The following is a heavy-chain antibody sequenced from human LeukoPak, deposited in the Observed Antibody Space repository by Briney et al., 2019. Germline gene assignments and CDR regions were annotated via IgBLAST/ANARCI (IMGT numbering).Heavy chain of an antibody. Sequence: PGGSLRLSCAASRFTFSNAWMSWVRQAPGKGLEWVGRIKSKTDGGTTDYAAPVKGRFTISRDDSKNTLYLQMNSLKAEDTAVYYCTTEVGATGPDAFDIWGQGTMVTVSS. CDR3: TTEVGATGPDAFDI. CDR1: RFTFSNAW. J-gene: IGHJ3*02. CDR2: IKSKTDGGTT. D-gene: IGHD1-26*01. V-gene: IGHV3-15*01.